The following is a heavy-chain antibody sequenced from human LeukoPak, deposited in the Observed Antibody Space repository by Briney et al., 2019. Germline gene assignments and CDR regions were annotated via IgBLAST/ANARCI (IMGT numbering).Heavy chain of an antibody. D-gene: IGHD2-2*01. CDR1: GGSISSYY. CDR2: IYYSGST. CDR3: ARQLQTTVVPAAIDLYGDPDTAGYYYYGMDV. J-gene: IGHJ6*02. V-gene: IGHV4-59*08. Sequence: SETLSLTCTVSGGSISSYYWSWIRQPPGKGLEWIGYIYYSGSTNYNPPLKSRVTISVDTSKNHFSLKLSSVTAADTAVYYCARQLQTTVVPAAIDLYGDPDTAGYYYYGMDVWGQGTTVTVSS.